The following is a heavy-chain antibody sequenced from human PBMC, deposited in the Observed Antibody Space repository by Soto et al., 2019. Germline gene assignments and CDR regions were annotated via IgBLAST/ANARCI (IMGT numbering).Heavy chain of an antibody. J-gene: IGHJ4*02. CDR3: ATTPARTVFGAVITPYYFDS. Sequence: PSETLSLTCTVSGGSISNIHYYRDWIRQPPGKGLEWIGGIYYSGTTYYNPSLQSRVTISVDTSKNQFSLNLSSVTAADMAFYYCATTPARTVFGAVITPYYFDSWGPRTLVTVSS. CDR1: GGSISNIHYY. D-gene: IGHD3-3*01. V-gene: IGHV4-39*01. CDR2: IYYSGTT.